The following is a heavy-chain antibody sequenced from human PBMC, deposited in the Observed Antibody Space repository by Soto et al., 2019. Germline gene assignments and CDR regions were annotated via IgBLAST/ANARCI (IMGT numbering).Heavy chain of an antibody. J-gene: IGHJ3*02. V-gene: IGHV4-30-2*01. CDR3: ARGNLVYYSASSGCNAFDI. CDR1: GGSISSGGYS. CDR2: IYHSGST. D-gene: IGHD3-22*01. Sequence: QLQLQESGSGLVKPSQTLSLTCAVSGGSISSGGYSWSWIRQPPGKGLEWIGYIYHSGSTYYNPSLKSRVTIAVDRSKTQFSLKLSSVHAADTTVYYCARGNLVYYSASSGCNAFDIWGQGTMVTVSS.